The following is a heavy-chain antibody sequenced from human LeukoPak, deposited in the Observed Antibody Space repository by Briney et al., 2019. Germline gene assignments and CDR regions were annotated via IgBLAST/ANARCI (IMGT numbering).Heavy chain of an antibody. D-gene: IGHD3-16*01. V-gene: IGHV4-59*12. CDR1: GGSISSYY. Sequence: SETLSLTCTVSGGSISSYYWSWIRQPPGKGLEWIGYIYYSGSTNYNPSLKSRVTISVDTSKNQFSLKLSSVTAADTAVYYCARDRGEGFDPWGQGTLVTVSS. J-gene: IGHJ5*02. CDR2: IYYSGST. CDR3: ARDRGEGFDP.